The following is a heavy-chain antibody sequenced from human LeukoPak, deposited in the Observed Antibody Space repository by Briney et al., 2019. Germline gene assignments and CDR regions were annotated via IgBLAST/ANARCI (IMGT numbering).Heavy chain of an antibody. V-gene: IGHV1-18*04. Sequence: ASVKVSYKASGYTFKNYGISWVRQAPGQGLEWMGWISTYNGDTKHAQKVQGRLTLTADASTSTAYMELRGLRSDDTAVYYCARDPSNTSGWYIRFDFWGQGTLVTVSS. CDR3: ARDPSNTSGWYIRFDF. D-gene: IGHD6-19*01. CDR2: ISTYNGDT. CDR1: GYTFKNYG. J-gene: IGHJ5*01.